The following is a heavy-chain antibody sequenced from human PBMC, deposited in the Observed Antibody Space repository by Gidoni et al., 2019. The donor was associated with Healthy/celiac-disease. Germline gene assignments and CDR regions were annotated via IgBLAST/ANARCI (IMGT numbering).Heavy chain of an antibody. CDR2: IYYSGST. D-gene: IGHD3-22*01. CDR3: ASSRFRYYYDSSGRTRFDY. V-gene: IGHV4-61*01. CDR1: GASVLSSSYY. Sequence: LQASGTGLMEPSAPLSLTCTVSGASVLSSSYYWSWIRQPPGKGLEWIGYIYYSGSTNYNPSRKSRVTISVDTSKNQFSLNLSSVTAADTAVYYCASSRFRYYYDSSGRTRFDYWGQGTLVTVSS. J-gene: IGHJ4*02.